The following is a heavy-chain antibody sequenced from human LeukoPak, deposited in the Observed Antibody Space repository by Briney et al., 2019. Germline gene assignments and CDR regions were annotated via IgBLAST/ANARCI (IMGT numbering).Heavy chain of an antibody. J-gene: IGHJ4*02. CDR2: IYYSGST. V-gene: IGHV4-34*01. D-gene: IGHD5-18*01. CDR1: GGSFSGYY. CDR3: ARDGYTYGSFDY. Sequence: KPSETLSLTRAVYGGSFSGYYWSWIRQPPGKGLEWIGSIYYSGSTYSNPSLKSRVTISVDTSKSQFSLKLTSVTAADTAVYYCARDGYTYGSFDYWGQGTLVTVSS.